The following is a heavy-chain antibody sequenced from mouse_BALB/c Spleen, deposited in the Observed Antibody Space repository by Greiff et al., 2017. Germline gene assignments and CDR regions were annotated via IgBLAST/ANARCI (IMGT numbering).Heavy chain of an antibody. D-gene: IGHD1-1*01. Sequence: EVKLVESGGGLVKPGGSLKLSCAASGFTFSSYTMSWVRQTPEKRLEWVATISSGGSYTYYPDSVKGRFTISRDNAKNTLYLQMSSLKSEDTAMYYCTRGDGSSYGYWYFDVWGAGTTVTVSS. CDR3: TRGDGSSYGYWYFDV. J-gene: IGHJ1*01. V-gene: IGHV5-6-4*01. CDR1: GFTFSSYT. CDR2: ISSGGSYT.